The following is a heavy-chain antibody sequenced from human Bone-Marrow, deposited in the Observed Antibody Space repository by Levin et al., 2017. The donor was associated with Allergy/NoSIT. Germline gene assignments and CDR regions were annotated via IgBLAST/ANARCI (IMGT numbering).Heavy chain of an antibody. Sequence: PGGSLRLSCAASGFTFSSYDMHWVRQATGKGLEWVSAIGTAGDTYYPGSVKGRFTISRENAKNSLYLQMNSLRAGDTAVYYCAREGGSGTDKYYFDYWGQGTLVTVSS. CDR3: AREGGSGTDKYYFDY. V-gene: IGHV3-13*01. D-gene: IGHD6-19*01. CDR1: GFTFSSYD. CDR2: IGTAGDT. J-gene: IGHJ4*02.